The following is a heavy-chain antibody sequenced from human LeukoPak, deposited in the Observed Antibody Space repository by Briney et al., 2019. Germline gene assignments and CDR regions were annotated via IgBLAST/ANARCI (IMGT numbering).Heavy chain of an antibody. J-gene: IGHJ5*02. V-gene: IGHV4-4*02. D-gene: IGHD3-3*01. CDR1: GGPISSTNW. Sequence: PSETLSLTCAVSGGPISSTNWWSWVRQPPGKGLEWIGEIYHSGSTNYNPSLRSRITISVDKSKDQFSLRLSSVTAADTAVYYCARIITYYDFSCWFDPWGQGTLVTVSS. CDR2: IYHSGST. CDR3: ARIITYYDFSCWFDP.